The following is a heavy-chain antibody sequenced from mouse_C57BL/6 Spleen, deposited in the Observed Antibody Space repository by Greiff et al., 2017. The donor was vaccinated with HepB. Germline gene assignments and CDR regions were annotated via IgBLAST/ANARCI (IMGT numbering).Heavy chain of an antibody. D-gene: IGHD1-1*01. CDR2: IYPGDGDT. Sequence: VQLQQSGPELVKPGASVKISCKASGYAFSSSWMNWVKQRPGKGLEWIGRIYPGDGDTNYNGKFKGKATMTADKSSSTAYMQLSSLTSEDSAVYFCARGDYGSSSAWFAYWGQRTLVTVSA. CDR1: GYAFSSSW. J-gene: IGHJ3*01. CDR3: ARGDYGSSSAWFAY. V-gene: IGHV1-82*01.